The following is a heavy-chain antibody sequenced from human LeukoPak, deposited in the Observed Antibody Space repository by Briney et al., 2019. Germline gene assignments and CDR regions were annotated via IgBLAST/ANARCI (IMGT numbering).Heavy chain of an antibody. D-gene: IGHD3-3*01. CDR3: AREELRVLRFLEWLPGDY. Sequence: ASVKVSSKASGYTFTGYYMRWVRQAPGQGLEWMGWINPNSGGTNYAQKFQGRVTMTRDTSISTAYMELSRLRSDDTAVYYCAREELRVLRFLEWLPGDYWGQGTLVTVSS. CDR2: INPNSGGT. V-gene: IGHV1-2*02. J-gene: IGHJ4*02. CDR1: GYTFTGYY.